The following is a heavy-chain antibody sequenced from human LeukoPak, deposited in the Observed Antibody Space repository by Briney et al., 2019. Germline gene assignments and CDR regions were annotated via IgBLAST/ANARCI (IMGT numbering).Heavy chain of an antibody. CDR1: GFAFNTYW. CDR3: ARGGLSIMGY. V-gene: IGHV3-74*01. D-gene: IGHD2/OR15-2a*01. J-gene: IGHJ4*02. CDR2: INGDGSST. Sequence: GGSLRLSCAASGFAFNTYWMHWVRQAPGTGLVWVSRINGDGSSTSYADFVKGRFTISRDNARNSLYLQMNSLRAEDTAVYFCARGGLSIMGYWGQGTLVTVSS.